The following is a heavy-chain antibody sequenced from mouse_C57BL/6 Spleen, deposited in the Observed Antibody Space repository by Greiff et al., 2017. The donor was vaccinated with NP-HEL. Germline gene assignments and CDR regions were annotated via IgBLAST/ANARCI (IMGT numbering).Heavy chain of an antibody. Sequence: QVQLQQPGAELVKPGASVKLSCKASGYTFTSYWMQWVKQRPGQGLEWIGEIDPSDSYTNYNQKFKGKATLTVDTSSSTAYMQLSSLTSEDSAVYYCARGGDGYPYWGQGTLVTVSA. J-gene: IGHJ3*01. D-gene: IGHD2-3*01. CDR1: GYTFTSYW. CDR2: IDPSDSYT. CDR3: ARGGDGYPY. V-gene: IGHV1-50*01.